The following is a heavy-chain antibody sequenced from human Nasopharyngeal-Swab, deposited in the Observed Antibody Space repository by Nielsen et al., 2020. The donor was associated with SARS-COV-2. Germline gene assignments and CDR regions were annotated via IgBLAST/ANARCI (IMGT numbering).Heavy chain of an antibody. CDR1: GFRFSDHA. V-gene: IGHV3-33*03. J-gene: IGHJ4*02. Sequence: GESLKISCAASGFRFSDHAMHWVRQAPGKGLEWVTFIWADGSTQDYADSVKGRFTISRDNAKNSLYLQMNSLRAEDTAVYYCAAAIWFGELLGSYWGQGTLVTVSS. CDR2: IWADGSTQ. D-gene: IGHD3-10*01. CDR3: AAAIWFGELLGSY.